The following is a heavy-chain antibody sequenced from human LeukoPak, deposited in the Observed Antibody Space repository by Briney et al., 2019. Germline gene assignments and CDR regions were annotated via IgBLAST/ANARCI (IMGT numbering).Heavy chain of an antibody. CDR2: IDVRGDSI. J-gene: IGHJ6*03. D-gene: IGHD1-1*01. CDR3: AREDNVWNLLYNYYMDV. CDR1: GFIFSDYY. V-gene: IGHV3-11*01. Sequence: GGSLRLSCAASGFIFSDYYMTWIRQAPGKGLEWVAHIDVRGDSILYADSVKGRFTVSRDSAKNSLYLQMNCLRADDTAVYYCAREDNVWNLLYNYYMDVWGKGTTVTVSS.